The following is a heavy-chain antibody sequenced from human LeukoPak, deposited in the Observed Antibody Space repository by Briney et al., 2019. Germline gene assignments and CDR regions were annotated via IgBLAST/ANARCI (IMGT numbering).Heavy chain of an antibody. Sequence: PGGSLRLSRAASGFNFRIYSMNWVRQAPGKGLEWVSYISSGSSTIYYAHSLKGRFTISRDNAKNSLYLQMNSLRDEDTAVYYCARGGLEWLSYWGQGTLVTVSS. CDR1: GFNFRIYS. J-gene: IGHJ4*02. V-gene: IGHV3-48*02. D-gene: IGHD6-19*01. CDR3: ARGGLEWLSY. CDR2: ISSGSSTI.